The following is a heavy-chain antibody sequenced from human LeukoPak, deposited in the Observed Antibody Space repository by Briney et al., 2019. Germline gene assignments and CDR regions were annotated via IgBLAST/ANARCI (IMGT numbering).Heavy chain of an antibody. CDR1: GGTFSSYA. Sequence: ASVKVSCKASGGTFSSYAISWVRQAPGQGLEWMGGIIPIFGTANYAQKFQGRVTITAGKSTSTACMELSSLRSEDTAVYYCARGDYGTGQPDYWGQGTLVTVSS. J-gene: IGHJ4*02. CDR2: IIPIFGTA. D-gene: IGHD4-17*01. V-gene: IGHV1-69*06. CDR3: ARGDYGTGQPDY.